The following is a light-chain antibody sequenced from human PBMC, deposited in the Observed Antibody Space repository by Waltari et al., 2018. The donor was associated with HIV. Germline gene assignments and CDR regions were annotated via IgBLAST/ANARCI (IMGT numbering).Light chain of an antibody. V-gene: IGLV1-40*01. J-gene: IGLJ2*01. Sequence: QSVLTQPPSVSGAPGQRVTISCTGSRSNIGAGYGVHWYQQLPGTAPKLLIYGNTNRPSGIPDRFSGSKSDTSASLAITGLQAEDEADYYCQSYDSSLSVVVFGGGTKLTVL. CDR2: GNT. CDR1: RSNIGAGYG. CDR3: QSYDSSLSVVV.